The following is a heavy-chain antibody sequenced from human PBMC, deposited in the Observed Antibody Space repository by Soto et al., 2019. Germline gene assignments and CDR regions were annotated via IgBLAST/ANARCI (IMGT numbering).Heavy chain of an antibody. V-gene: IGHV4-59*01. J-gene: IGHJ6*02. CDR2: IYYSGST. CDR1: GGSISSYY. Sequence: ETLSLTCTVSGGSISSYYWSWIRQPPGKGLEWIGYIYYSGSTNYNPSLKSRVTISVDTSKNQFSLKLSSVTAADTAVYYCARGRGSGSSFYYYGMDVWGQGTTVTVSS. CDR3: ARGRGSGSSFYYYGMDV. D-gene: IGHD3-10*01.